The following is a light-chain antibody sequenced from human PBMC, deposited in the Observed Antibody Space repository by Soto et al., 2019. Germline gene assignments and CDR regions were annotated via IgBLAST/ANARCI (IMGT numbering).Light chain of an antibody. Sequence: QSVLTQPPSASGSPGQSVTICCTGTSSDVGSYNYVSWYQQHPDKAPKLIIYGVNERPSGVTDRFSGSKSGNTASLTDSGLQAEDEADYDCPSYAGSKNPVVFGGGTTLTVL. CDR1: SSDVGSYNY. CDR3: PSYAGSKNPVV. CDR2: GVN. V-gene: IGLV2-8*01. J-gene: IGLJ3*02.